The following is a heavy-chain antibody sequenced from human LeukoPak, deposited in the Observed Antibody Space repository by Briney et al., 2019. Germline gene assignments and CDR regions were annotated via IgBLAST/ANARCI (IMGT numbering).Heavy chain of an antibody. J-gene: IGHJ5*02. CDR1: GGSISSGGSY. D-gene: IGHD2-2*01. Sequence: SETMSLTCTVSGGSISSGGSYCSWIRQHPGKGLEWSGHIYYSGSTYYNPCLKSRVTISVDTSKYQFSLKQSSVTAADTAVYYCARCRVHCSSTSCYGNWFDPGGQGTLVTVSS. CDR3: ARCRVHCSSTSCYGNWFDP. CDR2: IYYSGST. V-gene: IGHV4-31*03.